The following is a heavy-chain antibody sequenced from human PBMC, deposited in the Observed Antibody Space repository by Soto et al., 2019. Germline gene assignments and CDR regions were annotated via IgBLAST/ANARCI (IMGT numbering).Heavy chain of an antibody. CDR1: GDSMSSYY. D-gene: IGHD4-4*01. CDR2: IYYSGST. CDR3: ARAKSNYQTFDH. Sequence: SETLSLTCTVSGDSMSSYYWSWIRQPPGKGLEWIGYIYYSGSTTYNPSLRSRVAMSVDTSKNQFSLRLSSVTAADTAVYYCARAKSNYQTFDHWGQGSQVTVSS. J-gene: IGHJ4*02. V-gene: IGHV4-59*01.